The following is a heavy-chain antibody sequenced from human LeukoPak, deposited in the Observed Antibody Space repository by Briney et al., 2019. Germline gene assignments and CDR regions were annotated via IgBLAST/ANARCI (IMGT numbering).Heavy chain of an antibody. CDR3: AKGAFGSGSFFFDY. Sequence: GGSLRLSCAASGFTFSSYEMNWVRQAPGRGLEWVSAISGSGGSTYYADSVKGRFTISRDNSKNTLYLQMNSLRAEDTAVYYCAKGAFGSGSFFFDYWGQGTLVTVSS. D-gene: IGHD3-10*01. J-gene: IGHJ4*02. CDR1: GFTFSSYE. V-gene: IGHV3-23*01. CDR2: ISGSGGST.